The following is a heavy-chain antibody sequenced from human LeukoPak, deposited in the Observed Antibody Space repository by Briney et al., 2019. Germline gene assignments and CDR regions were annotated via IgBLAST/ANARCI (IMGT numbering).Heavy chain of an antibody. Sequence: PGGSLRLSCAASGLTISNNYMSWVRQAPGKGLEWVSGISGSGDSAYYADSVKGRFTISRDYSKNTLYLQMNSLRAEDTVVYYCAKARGDFWSNFDYWGQGTLVTVSS. CDR1: GLTISNNY. CDR3: AKARGDFWSNFDY. D-gene: IGHD3-3*01. V-gene: IGHV3-23*01. J-gene: IGHJ4*02. CDR2: ISGSGDSA.